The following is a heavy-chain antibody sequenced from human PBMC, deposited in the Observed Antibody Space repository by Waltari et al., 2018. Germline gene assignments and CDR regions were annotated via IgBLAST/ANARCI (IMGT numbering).Heavy chain of an antibody. CDR1: GLSFSTYW. CDR3: TRGGRDSSWYWRD. D-gene: IGHD6-13*01. J-gene: IGHJ4*02. V-gene: IGHV3-7*01. CDR2: IKQEGSEK. Sequence: EVQLVESGGGLAQPGGSLRLPCSASGLSFSTYWMTGVRQASGKGPGGVANIKQEGSEKYYMDSVKGRFTISRDNAKNSLYLQMNNLRVEDTAVYYCTRGGRDSSWYWRDWGQGTLVTVSS.